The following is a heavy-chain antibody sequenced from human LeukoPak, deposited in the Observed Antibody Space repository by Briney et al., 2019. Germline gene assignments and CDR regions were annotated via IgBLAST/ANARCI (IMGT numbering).Heavy chain of an antibody. D-gene: IGHD3-10*01. V-gene: IGHV4-59*01. CDR2: IYYSGSN. Sequence: SETLSLTCTVSGGSISSYYWSWIRQPPGKGLEWIGYIYYSGSNNYNPSLKSRVTISVETSKNQFSLKLSSVTAAETAVYYCARVELMVRPGFDPWGQGTLVTVPS. J-gene: IGHJ5*02. CDR1: GGSISSYY. CDR3: ARVELMVRPGFDP.